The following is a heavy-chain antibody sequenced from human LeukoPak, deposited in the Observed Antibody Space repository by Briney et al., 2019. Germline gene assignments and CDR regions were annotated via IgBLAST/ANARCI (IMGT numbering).Heavy chain of an antibody. CDR3: ATPVPHGSDPSLYYYYMDV. CDR2: IYYSGST. V-gene: IGHV4-39*07. D-gene: IGHD3-10*01. J-gene: IGHJ6*03. Sequence: PSETLSLTCTVSGGSISSSSYYWGWIRQPPGKGLEWIGSIYYSGSTYYNPSLKSRVTISVDTSKNQFSLKLSSVTAADTAVYYCATPVPHGSDPSLYYYYMDVWGKGTTVTISS. CDR1: GGSISSSSYY.